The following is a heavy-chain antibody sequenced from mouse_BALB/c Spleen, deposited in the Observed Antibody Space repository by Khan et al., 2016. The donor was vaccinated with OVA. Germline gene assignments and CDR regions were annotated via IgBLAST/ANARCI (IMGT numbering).Heavy chain of an antibody. J-gene: IGHJ2*01. V-gene: IGHV1-76*01. CDR1: GYIFTSYW. CDR2: IYPGTDNT. Sequence: QVQLKQSGAELVRPGASVKLSCKTSGYIFTSYWIHWSGQGLEWIARIYPGTDNTYYNEKLKDKATLTAAKSSSTAYMQLSSLKSEVSAVYFCAREEGLYNFNYWGQGTTLTVSS. CDR3: AREEGLYNFNY.